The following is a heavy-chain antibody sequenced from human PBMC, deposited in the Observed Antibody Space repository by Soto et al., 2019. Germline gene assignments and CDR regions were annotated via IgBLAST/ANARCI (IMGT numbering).Heavy chain of an antibody. CDR1: GYTFTGYY. D-gene: IGHD6-19*01. CDR3: ARDGCAGPGAVAGATRYYHYGMDV. CDR2: INPNSGGT. J-gene: IGHJ6*04. Sequence: ASVKVSCKASGYTFTGYYMHWVRQAPGQGLEWMGWINPNSGGTNYAQKFQGWVTMTRDTSISTAYMELSRLRSDDTAVYYCARDGCAGPGAVAGATRYYHYGMDVWGKGSTVTVAS. V-gene: IGHV1-2*04.